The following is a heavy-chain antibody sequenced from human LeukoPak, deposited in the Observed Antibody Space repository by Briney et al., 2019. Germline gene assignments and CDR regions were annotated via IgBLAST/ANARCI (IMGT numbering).Heavy chain of an antibody. CDR1: DGSISDSLYY. J-gene: IGHJ4*02. CDR3: SRGLDSRKLGY. Sequence: SETLSLTCTVSDGSISDSLYYWGWIRQPPGKGLEWIGSIHPSGTLYNNPSLESRVTMSMDTSKNQFSLNLNSVTAADTAVYFCSRGLDSRKLGYWGQGTLVTVSS. CDR2: IHPSGTL. V-gene: IGHV4-39*07. D-gene: IGHD3-22*01.